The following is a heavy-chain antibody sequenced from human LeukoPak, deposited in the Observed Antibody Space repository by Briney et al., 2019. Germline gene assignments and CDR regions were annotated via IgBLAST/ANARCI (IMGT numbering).Heavy chain of an antibody. CDR3: ARVDRSSYYFDY. D-gene: IGHD6-6*01. Sequence: PGGSLRLSCAASGFTFSTYGMHWVRQAPGKGLEWVSSISSSSSYIYYADSVKGRFTISRDNAKNSLYLQMNSLRAEDTAVYYCARVDRSSYYFDYWGQGTLVTVSS. CDR2: ISSSSSYI. CDR1: GFTFSTYG. V-gene: IGHV3-21*04. J-gene: IGHJ4*02.